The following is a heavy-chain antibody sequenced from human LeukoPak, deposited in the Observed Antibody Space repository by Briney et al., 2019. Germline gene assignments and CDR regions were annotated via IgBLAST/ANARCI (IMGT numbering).Heavy chain of an antibody. J-gene: IGHJ3*02. CDR2: INHSGST. CDR1: GGSFSGYY. Sequence: SETLSLTCAVYGGSFSGYYWSWIRQPPGKGLEWIGEINHSGSTNYNPSLRSRLNISEDTSKNQFSLKLRFVTAADTAVYYCARGFSSTYDAFDIWGQGTMVTVSS. V-gene: IGHV4-34*01. D-gene: IGHD6-13*01. CDR3: ARGFSSTYDAFDI.